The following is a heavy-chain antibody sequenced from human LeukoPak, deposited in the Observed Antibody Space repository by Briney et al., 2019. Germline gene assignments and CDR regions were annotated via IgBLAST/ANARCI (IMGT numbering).Heavy chain of an antibody. V-gene: IGHV3-48*02. D-gene: IGHD6-13*01. CDR3: ARAGIIVVDGTFDY. CDR2: ISSSSSTI. CDR1: GFTFSSYW. J-gene: IGHJ4*02. Sequence: GGSLRLSCAASGFTFSSYWMHWVRQAPGKGLEWVSYISSSSSTIYYTDSVKRRFTISRDNAKNSLYLQMNSLRDEDTAVYYCARAGIIVVDGTFDYWGQGTLVTVSS.